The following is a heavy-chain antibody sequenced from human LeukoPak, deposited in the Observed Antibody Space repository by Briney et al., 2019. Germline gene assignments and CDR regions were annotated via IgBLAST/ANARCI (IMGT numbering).Heavy chain of an antibody. CDR3: AKGYSGSYLDY. D-gene: IGHD1-26*01. V-gene: IGHV3-23*01. J-gene: IGHJ4*02. CDR1: GFTFSSYA. Sequence: GGSLRLSCAASGFTFSSYAMSWVRQAPGKGLEWVSAISGSGGSTYYADSVTGRFTISRDNSKNRLYLQMNSLRAEDTAVYYCAKGYSGSYLDYWGQGTLVTVSS. CDR2: ISGSGGST.